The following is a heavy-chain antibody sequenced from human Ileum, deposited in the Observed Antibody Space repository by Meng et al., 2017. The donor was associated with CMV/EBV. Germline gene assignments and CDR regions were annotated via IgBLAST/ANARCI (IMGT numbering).Heavy chain of an antibody. J-gene: IGHJ4*02. V-gene: IGHV4-4*07. Sequence: QVQLQESGPGLVKPSETLPLTCTVSGGSLSGYYWGWIRQPATKGLEWIGRVYSSGSTDYNPSLQSRVTMSVDTSKNQFSLKLSSVTAADTAVYYCARGSSSWAFDYWGQGTLVTVSS. CDR2: VYSSGST. D-gene: IGHD2-2*01. CDR3: ARGSSSWAFDY. CDR1: GGSLSGYY.